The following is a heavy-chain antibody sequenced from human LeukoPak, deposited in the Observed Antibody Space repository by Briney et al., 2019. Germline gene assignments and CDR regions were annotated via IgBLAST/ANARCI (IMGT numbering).Heavy chain of an antibody. CDR2: IYPGDSDT. V-gene: IGHV5-51*01. CDR1: GYSFTNYW. D-gene: IGHD6-13*01. Sequence: GESPKISCKGSGYSFTNYWIAWVRPMPGKGLEWMGIIYPGDSDTRYSPSFQGQVTISADKSINTTYLQWRSLKASDTAIYYCARRGEAAEWFDPWGQGNLVTVSS. CDR3: ARRGEAAEWFDP. J-gene: IGHJ5*02.